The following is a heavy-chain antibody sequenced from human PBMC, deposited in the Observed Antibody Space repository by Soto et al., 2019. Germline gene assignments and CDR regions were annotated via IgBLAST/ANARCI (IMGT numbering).Heavy chain of an antibody. CDR1: GFTFSSYA. D-gene: IGHD1-7*01. CDR2: ISGSGGST. J-gene: IGHJ6*02. Sequence: GFPRISCAASGFTFSSYAMSWVRQAPGKGLEWVSAISGSGGSTYYADSVKGRFTISRDNSKNTLYLQMNSLRAEDTAVYYCAKEDGGVQLELHPRLDYYYGMDFWGQGTTVTVSS. CDR3: AKEDGGVQLELHPRLDYYYGMDF. V-gene: IGHV3-23*01.